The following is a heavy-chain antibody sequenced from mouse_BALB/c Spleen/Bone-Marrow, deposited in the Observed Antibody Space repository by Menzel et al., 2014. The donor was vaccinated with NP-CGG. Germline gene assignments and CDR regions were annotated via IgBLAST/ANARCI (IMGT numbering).Heavy chain of an antibody. D-gene: IGHD3-1*01. CDR3: TRWRISEGFDY. Sequence: QVQLQQSGAELVKPGASVKLSCKASGYTFTSYYMYWVKQRPGQGLEWIGEINPSNGGTNFNEKFKSKATLTVDKSSSTAYMQLSSLTSEDSAVYYCTRWRISEGFDYWGQGTTLTVSS. V-gene: IGHV1S81*02. J-gene: IGHJ2*01. CDR1: GYTFTSYY. CDR2: INPSNGGT.